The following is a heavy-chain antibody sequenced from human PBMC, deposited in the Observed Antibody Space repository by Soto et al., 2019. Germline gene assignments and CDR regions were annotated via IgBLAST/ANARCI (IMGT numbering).Heavy chain of an antibody. CDR3: AKNQNPGGLNWFDP. V-gene: IGHV3-30*18. CDR1: GFTFSSYG. D-gene: IGHD2-2*01. J-gene: IGHJ5*02. CDR2: ISYDGSNK. Sequence: GGSLRLSCAASGFTFSSYGMHWVRQAPGKGLEWVAVISYDGSNKYYADSVKGRFTISRDNSKNTLYLQMNSLRAEDTAVYYCAKNQNPGGLNWFDPWGQGTLVTVSS.